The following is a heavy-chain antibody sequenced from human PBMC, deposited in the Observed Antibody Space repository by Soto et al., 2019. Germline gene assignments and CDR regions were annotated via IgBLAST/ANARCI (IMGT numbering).Heavy chain of an antibody. Sequence: SETLSLTCTVSGGSISSYYLSWIRQPPGKGLEWIGYIYYSGSTNYNPSLKSRVTISVDTSKNQFSLKLSSVTAADTAVYYCARRWASSDYWGQGTLVTVSS. V-gene: IGHV4-59*08. J-gene: IGHJ4*02. CDR3: ARRWASSDY. CDR2: IYYSGST. D-gene: IGHD2-15*01. CDR1: GGSISSYY.